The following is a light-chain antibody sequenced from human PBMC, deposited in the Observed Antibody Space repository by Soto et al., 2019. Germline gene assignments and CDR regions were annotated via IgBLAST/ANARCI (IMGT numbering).Light chain of an antibody. CDR1: QDINSW. Sequence: DVQMTQSPSSLSASVGDRVTITCRASQDINSWLAWYQQKPGQAPKSLIYAASSLQTGVPSRFSGRESGTDVTLTIIRLHPEDSATYYCQQYNVYPLTVGGGTKVEIK. J-gene: IGKJ4*01. CDR3: QQYNVYPLT. V-gene: IGKV1D-16*01. CDR2: AAS.